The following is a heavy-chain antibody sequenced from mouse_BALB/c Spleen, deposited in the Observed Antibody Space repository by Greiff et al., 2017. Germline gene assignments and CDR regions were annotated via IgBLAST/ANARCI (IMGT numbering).Heavy chain of an antibody. Sequence: EVKVVESGGDLVKPGGSLKLSCAASGFTFSSYGMSWVRQTPDKRLEWVATISSGGSYTYYPDSVKGRFTISRDNAKNTLYLQMSSLKSEDTAMYYCASYGYFDYWGQGTTLTVSS. CDR1: GFTFSSYG. CDR3: ASYGYFDY. J-gene: IGHJ2*01. D-gene: IGHD1-1*01. V-gene: IGHV5-6*01. CDR2: ISSGGSYT.